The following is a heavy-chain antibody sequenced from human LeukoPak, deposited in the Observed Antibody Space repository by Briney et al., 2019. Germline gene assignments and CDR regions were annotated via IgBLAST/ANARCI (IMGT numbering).Heavy chain of an antibody. CDR2: IYYSGST. CDR1: GGSISSGGYY. CDR3: ARENGPQGAFDI. Sequence: SETLSLTCTVSGGSISSGGYYWSWIRQHPGKGPEWIGYIYYSGSTYYNPSLKSRVTISVDTSKNQFSLKLSSVTAADTAVYYCARENGPQGAFDIWGQGTMVTVSS. J-gene: IGHJ3*02. D-gene: IGHD2-8*01. V-gene: IGHV4-31*03.